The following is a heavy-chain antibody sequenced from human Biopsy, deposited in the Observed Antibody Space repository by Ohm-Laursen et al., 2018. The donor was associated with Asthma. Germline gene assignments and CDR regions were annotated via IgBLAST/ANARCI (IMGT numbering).Heavy chain of an antibody. J-gene: IGHJ4*02. Sequence: SSVKVSCKISGYSLTDLSMHWVRQAPGQGLEWMGGHDHEEGGTMNARRFQGRVTMTEDTSTDTAYMELSSLSPDDTAVYYCASDFPKDYVRYNFQFWGQGTLVTVSS. D-gene: IGHD4-17*01. V-gene: IGHV1-24*01. CDR1: GYSLTDLS. CDR3: ASDFPKDYVRYNFQF. CDR2: HDHEEGGT.